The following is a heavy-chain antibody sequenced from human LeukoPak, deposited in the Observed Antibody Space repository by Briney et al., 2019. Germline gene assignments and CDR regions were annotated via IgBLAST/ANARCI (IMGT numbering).Heavy chain of an antibody. CDR3: AREGGDYYDSSGYYP. V-gene: IGHV4-59*12. CDR1: GGSISTFF. J-gene: IGHJ5*02. Sequence: SETLSLTCTVSGGSISTFFWSWIRQPPGKGLEWIGYIYHSGSTYYNPSLKSRVTISVDRSKNQFSLKLSSVTAADTAVYYCAREGGDYYDSSGYYPWGQGTLVPVSS. D-gene: IGHD3-22*01. CDR2: IYHSGST.